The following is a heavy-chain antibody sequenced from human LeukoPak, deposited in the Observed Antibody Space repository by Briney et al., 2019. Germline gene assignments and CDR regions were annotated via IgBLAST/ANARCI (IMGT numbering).Heavy chain of an antibody. CDR1: GGSISSYY. V-gene: IGHV4-59*01. CDR3: ARGSGGSYLGTLDY. D-gene: IGHD1-26*01. Sequence: PSETLSLTCTVSGGSISSYYWSWIRQPPGKGLEWIGYIYYSGSTNYNPSLKSRVTISVDTSKNQFSLKLSSVTAADTAVYYCARGSGGSYLGTLDYWGQGTLVTVSS. CDR2: IYYSGST. J-gene: IGHJ4*02.